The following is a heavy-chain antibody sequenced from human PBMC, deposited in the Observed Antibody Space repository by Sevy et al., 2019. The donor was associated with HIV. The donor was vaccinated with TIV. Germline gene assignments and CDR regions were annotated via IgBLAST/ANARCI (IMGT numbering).Heavy chain of an antibody. J-gene: IGHJ4*02. CDR1: GGSVSSGSYY. Sequence: SETLSLTCTVSGGSVSSGSYYWSWIRQPPGKGLEWIGYIYYSGSNNYNPSLKGRVTISGDTSKNQFSLKLSSVTAADTAVYYCARDGYGGTAMVIGSWGQGTLVTVSS. D-gene: IGHD5-18*01. V-gene: IGHV4-61*01. CDR3: ARDGYGGTAMVIGS. CDR2: IYYSGSN.